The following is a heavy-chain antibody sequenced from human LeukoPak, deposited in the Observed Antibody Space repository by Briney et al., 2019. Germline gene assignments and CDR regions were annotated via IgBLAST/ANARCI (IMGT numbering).Heavy chain of an antibody. CDR3: ARDRRGVASATSDSYYFDY. CDR1: GFTFSSYA. CDR2: IEVGGAIT. D-gene: IGHD2-15*01. V-gene: IGHV3-23*01. J-gene: IGHJ4*02. Sequence: GGSLRLSCAASGFTFSSYAMTWVRRAPGKGLEWVSTIEVGGAITHYAASVKGRFTISRDISMNTLHLQMNSLRGEDTAVYYCARDRRGVASATSDSYYFDYWGQGTLVTVSS.